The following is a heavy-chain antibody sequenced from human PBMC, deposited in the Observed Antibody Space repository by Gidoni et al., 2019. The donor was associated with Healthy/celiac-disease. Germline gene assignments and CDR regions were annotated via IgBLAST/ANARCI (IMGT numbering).Heavy chain of an antibody. J-gene: IGHJ4*02. Sequence: EVQLVVSGGGWIQSGGSLTLPCAPFVSTFTSYAMRWVRQAPGKGLGWVSAISGSGGSTYYAATVKGGFTISRDNSKNTLYLKMNSLRAEDTAVYYCAKGTAEYYDSSGYYWGGTFDYWGQGTLVTVSS. CDR2: ISGSGGST. D-gene: IGHD3-22*01. CDR3: AKGTAEYYDSSGYYWGGTFDY. CDR1: VSTFTSYA. V-gene: IGHV3-23*04.